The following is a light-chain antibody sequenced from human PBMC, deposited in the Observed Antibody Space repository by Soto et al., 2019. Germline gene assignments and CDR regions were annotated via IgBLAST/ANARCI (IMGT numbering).Light chain of an antibody. CDR3: CSYAGSSTVI. J-gene: IGLJ2*01. CDR2: DDT. Sequence: QSALTQPASVSGSPGQSITISCTGTRDDIGSYNLVSWYQQHPGRAPKFIIYDDTKRPSGVSDRFSGSKSGNMASLTISGLQAEDEADYYCCSYAGSSTVIFGGGTKLTVL. CDR1: RDDIGSYNL. V-gene: IGLV2-23*01.